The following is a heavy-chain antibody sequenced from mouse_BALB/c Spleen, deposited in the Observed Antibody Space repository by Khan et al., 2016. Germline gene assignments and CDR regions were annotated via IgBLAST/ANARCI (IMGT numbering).Heavy chain of an antibody. D-gene: IGHD2-2*01. J-gene: IGHJ2*01. Sequence: QVQLKESGAELVRPGSSVKISSKASGYAFSIYWMNWVKQRPGQGLEWLGQIYTVDGDTDYNGKIKDKATLTADKSSSTAYMQLSSLTSEDSAVDFCARSGYGYDYWGQGTTLTVSS. CDR3: ARSGYGYDY. V-gene: IGHV1-80*01. CDR2: IYTVDGDT. CDR1: GYAFSIYW.